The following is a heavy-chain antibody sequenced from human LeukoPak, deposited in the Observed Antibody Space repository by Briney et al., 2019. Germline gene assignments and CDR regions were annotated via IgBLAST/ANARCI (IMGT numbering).Heavy chain of an antibody. CDR2: IIPIFGTA. D-gene: IGHD4-11*01. Sequence: SSVKVSCKASGGTFSSYAISWVRQAPGQGLEWTGGIIPIFGTANYAQKFQGRVTITADESTSTAYMELSSLRSEDTAVYYCARGGSNYDGDFDYWGQGTLVTVSS. CDR1: GGTFSSYA. V-gene: IGHV1-69*01. CDR3: ARGGSNYDGDFDY. J-gene: IGHJ4*02.